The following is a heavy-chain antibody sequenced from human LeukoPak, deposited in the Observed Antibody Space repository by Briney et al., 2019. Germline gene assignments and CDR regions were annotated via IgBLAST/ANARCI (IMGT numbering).Heavy chain of an antibody. D-gene: IGHD5-12*01. CDR1: GFTVSSNY. CDR2: IYSGGST. V-gene: IGHV3-53*01. J-gene: IGHJ6*03. Sequence: PGGSLRLSCAASGFTVSSNYMSWVRQAPGKGLEWVSVIYSGGSTYYADSVKGRFTISRDNSKNMLYLQMNSLRAEDTAMYYCARDGYSGYDYPYYYMDVWGKGTTVTVSS. CDR3: ARDGYSGYDYPYYYMDV.